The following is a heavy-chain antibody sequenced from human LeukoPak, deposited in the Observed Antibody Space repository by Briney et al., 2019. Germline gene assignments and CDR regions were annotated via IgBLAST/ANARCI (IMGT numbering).Heavy chain of an antibody. V-gene: IGHV4-59*08. CDR1: GGSISSYY. J-gene: IGHJ4*02. Sequence: SETLSLTCTVSGGSISSYYWSWIRQPPGKGLEWIGYIYYSGSTDYNPFLKSRVTISVDTSKNQFSLKLSSVTAADTAVYYCASGYDYVRSDYWGQGTLVTVSS. CDR2: IYYSGST. D-gene: IGHD5-12*01. CDR3: ASGYDYVRSDY.